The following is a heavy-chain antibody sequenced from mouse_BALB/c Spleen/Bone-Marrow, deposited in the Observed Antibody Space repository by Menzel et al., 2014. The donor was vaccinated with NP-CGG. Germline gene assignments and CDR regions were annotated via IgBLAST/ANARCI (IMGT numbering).Heavy chain of an antibody. Sequence: EVQLLESGGGLVQPGGSMKLSCAASGFTFSDAWMDWVRQSPEKGLEWVAEIRSKANNHATYNAESVKGRFTISRDDSKSNASPQMNSLTAEDPGIYYCTRYYRSSCFNNWGQGTTLTDAS. CDR2: IRSKANNHAT. V-gene: IGHV6-6*01. CDR3: TRYYRSSCFNN. D-gene: IGHD1-1*01. CDR1: GFTFSDAW. J-gene: IGHJ2*01.